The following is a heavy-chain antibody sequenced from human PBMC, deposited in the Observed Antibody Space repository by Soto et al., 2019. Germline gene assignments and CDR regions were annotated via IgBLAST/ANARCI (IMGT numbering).Heavy chain of an antibody. CDR1: GYTLTRYY. J-gene: IGHJ4*02. D-gene: IGHD3-3*01. CDR3: ARDTRDLFSFDY. V-gene: IGHV1-46*03. CDR2: INPSGGST. Sequence: ASMKGSRKASGYTLTRYYMHWVRPAPGQGLEWMGIINPSGGSTSYAQKFQGRVTMTRDTSTSTVYMELSSLRSEDTAVYYCARDTRDLFSFDYWGQGTLVTVSS.